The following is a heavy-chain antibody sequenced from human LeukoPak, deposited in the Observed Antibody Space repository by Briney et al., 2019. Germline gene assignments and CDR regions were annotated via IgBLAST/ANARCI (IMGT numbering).Heavy chain of an antibody. CDR1: GFTFSSYS. CDR2: IRGSAAST. V-gene: IGHV3-23*01. CDR3: AKDAVAGTRYYFDS. J-gene: IGHJ4*02. D-gene: IGHD6-19*01. Sequence: GGSLRLSCAASGFTFSSYSMNCVRQAPGKGLEWVSTIRGSAASTYYADSAKGRFTISRDNSKNTLYLQMNSLRGEDTAIYYCAKDAVAGTRYYFDSWGQGALVTVSS.